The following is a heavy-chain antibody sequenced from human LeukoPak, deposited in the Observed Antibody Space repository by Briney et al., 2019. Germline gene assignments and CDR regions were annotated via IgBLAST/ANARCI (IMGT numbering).Heavy chain of an antibody. CDR2: IKIKTDGGTT. CDR1: GFTFSNAW. CDR3: TIWFYGSGTS. V-gene: IGHV3-15*01. Sequence: KPGGSLRLSCAASGFTFSNAWMSWVRQAPGKGLEWVGRIKIKTDGGTTDYAAPVKGRFTISRDDSKNTLYLQMDSLKTEDTAVYYCTIWFYGSGTSWGQGTLVTVSS. J-gene: IGHJ5*02. D-gene: IGHD3-10*01.